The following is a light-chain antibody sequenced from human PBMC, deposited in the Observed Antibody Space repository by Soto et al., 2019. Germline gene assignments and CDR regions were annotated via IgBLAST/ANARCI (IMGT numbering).Light chain of an antibody. CDR3: QQYNGDST. J-gene: IGKJ4*01. Sequence: DIQITQSPSTLSASVGDRVTITCRASQSVSSWLAWYQQKPGKAPKLLIHKASNLESGVPSRFSGSGSGTEFTLTISGLQPDDFATYYCQQYNGDSTFGRGTKVAIK. CDR1: QSVSSW. CDR2: KAS. V-gene: IGKV1-5*03.